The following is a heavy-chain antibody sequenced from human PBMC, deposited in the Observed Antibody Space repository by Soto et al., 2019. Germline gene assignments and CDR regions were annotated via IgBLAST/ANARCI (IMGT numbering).Heavy chain of an antibody. V-gene: IGHV1-2*02. D-gene: IGHD3-3*01. CDR2: INPNGGAT. CDR1: GYTFTGYF. J-gene: IGHJ5*02. CDR3: ARGGGTILAPMP. Sequence: ASVKVSCKASGYTFTGYFIHWVRQAPGQGLEWMGYINPNGGATKYAPRFQGRVTMTSDTSIRTAYMDLSNLTSDDTAVYYCARGGGTILAPMPWGQGTRVTVFS.